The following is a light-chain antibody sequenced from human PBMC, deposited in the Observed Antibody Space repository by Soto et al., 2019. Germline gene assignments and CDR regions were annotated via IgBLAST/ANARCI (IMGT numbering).Light chain of an antibody. J-gene: IGLJ1*01. CDR1: SSDVGGYDY. CDR3: SSYAGNTKGV. Sequence: QSALTQPPSASGSPGQSVTISFTGTSSDVGGYDYVSWYQQHPGKAPKLMIFEVSKRPSGVPDRFSGSKSGNTASLTVSGLQAEDEADYYCSSYAGNTKGVFGTGTKLTVL. V-gene: IGLV2-8*01. CDR2: EVS.